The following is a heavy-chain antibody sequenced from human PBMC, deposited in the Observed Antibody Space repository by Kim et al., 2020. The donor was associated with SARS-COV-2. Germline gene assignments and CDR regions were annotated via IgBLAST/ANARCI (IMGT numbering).Heavy chain of an antibody. V-gene: IGHV3-33*01. CDR2: IWYDGSNK. D-gene: IGHD2-2*01. CDR1: GFTFSSYG. J-gene: IGHJ5*02. CDR3: ARDLGYQLLGKDNWFDP. Sequence: GGSLRLSCAASGFTFSSYGMHWVRQAPGKGLEWVAVIWYDGSNKYYADSVKGRFTISRDNSKNTLYLQMNSLRAEDTAVYYCARDLGYQLLGKDNWFDPWGQGTLVTVSS.